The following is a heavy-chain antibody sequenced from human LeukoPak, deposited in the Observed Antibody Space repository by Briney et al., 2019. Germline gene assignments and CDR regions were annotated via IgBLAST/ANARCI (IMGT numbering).Heavy chain of an antibody. V-gene: IGHV4-4*07. CDR3: ARRFRQQPRRGYWYFDL. J-gene: IGHJ2*01. D-gene: IGHD6-13*01. CDR1: GGSISSYY. Sequence: PSETLSLTCTVSGGSISSYYWNWIRQPAGKGLEWIGRINTSGSTNYNPSLKSRVTISVDTSKNQFSLKLSSVTAADTAVYYCARRFRQQPRRGYWYFDLWGRGTLVTVSS. CDR2: INTSGST.